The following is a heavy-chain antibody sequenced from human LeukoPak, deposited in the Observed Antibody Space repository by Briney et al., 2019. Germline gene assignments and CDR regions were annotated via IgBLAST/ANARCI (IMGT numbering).Heavy chain of an antibody. Sequence: PSETLSLTCTVSGGSISSGDYYWSWIRQPPGKGLEWIGYIYYSGSTNYNPSLKSRVTISVDTSKNQFSLKLSSVTAADTAVYYCARGTSWYKRGEFDYWGQGTLVTVSS. CDR2: IYYSGST. CDR3: ARGTSWYKRGEFDY. V-gene: IGHV4-61*08. J-gene: IGHJ4*02. D-gene: IGHD2-2*01. CDR1: GGSISSGDYY.